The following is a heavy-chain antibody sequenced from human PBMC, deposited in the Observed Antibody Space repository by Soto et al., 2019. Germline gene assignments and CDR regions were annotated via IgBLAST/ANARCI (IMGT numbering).Heavy chain of an antibody. Sequence: SETLSLTCAVSGGSISSYYWTWVRQSPGKGLECIGHIYSSGSTNYNPSLKSRVTISVDTSKNQFSLKLSSVTAADTAVYYCATSRRYCTNGVCYRRAFDYWGQGTLVTVSS. J-gene: IGHJ4*02. V-gene: IGHV4-59*12. CDR3: ATSRRYCTNGVCYRRAFDY. CDR1: GGSISSYY. CDR2: IYSSGST. D-gene: IGHD2-8*01.